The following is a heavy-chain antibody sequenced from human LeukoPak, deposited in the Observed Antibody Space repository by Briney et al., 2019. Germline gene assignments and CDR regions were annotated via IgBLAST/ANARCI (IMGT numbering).Heavy chain of an antibody. D-gene: IGHD2-2*01. CDR1: GFTFSSYG. V-gene: IGHV3-33*01. J-gene: IGHJ3*02. CDR2: IWYDGSNK. CDR3: ARDGIVVVPASSDAFDI. Sequence: GGSLRLSCAASGFTFSSYGMHWVRQAPGKGLEWVAVIWYDGSNKYYADSVKGRFTISRDNSKNTLYLQMNSLRAEDTAVYYCARDGIVVVPASSDAFDIWGQGTMVTVSS.